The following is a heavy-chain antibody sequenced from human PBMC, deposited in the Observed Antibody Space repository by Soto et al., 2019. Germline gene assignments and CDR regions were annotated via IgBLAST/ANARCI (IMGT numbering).Heavy chain of an antibody. Sequence: EVQLVESGGGLVKPGGSLRLSCAASGFTFSSYSMNWVRQAPGKGLEWVSSISSSSSYIYYADSVKGRFTISRDNAKNSLDLQMNSLRAEDTPVYYCARGDSRLSPSRITMVRGVIPLDYWGQGTLVTVSS. V-gene: IGHV3-21*01. J-gene: IGHJ4*02. CDR1: GFTFSSYS. CDR3: ARGDSRLSPSRITMVRGVIPLDY. D-gene: IGHD3-10*01. CDR2: ISSSSSYI.